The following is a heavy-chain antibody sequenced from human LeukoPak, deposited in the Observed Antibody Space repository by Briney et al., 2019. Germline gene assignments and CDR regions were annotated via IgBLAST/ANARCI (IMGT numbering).Heavy chain of an antibody. CDR2: INPNSGGT. CDR3: AREHYDILTGGSGPSDYHYGMDV. J-gene: IGHJ6*02. V-gene: IGHV1-2*02. CDR1: GYTFTGYY. D-gene: IGHD3-9*01. Sequence: GASVKVSCKASGYTFTGYYMHWVRQAPGQGLGWMGWINPNSGGTNYAQKFQGRVTMTRDTSISTAYMELSRLRSDDTAVYYCAREHYDILTGGSGPSDYHYGMDVWGQGTTVTVSS.